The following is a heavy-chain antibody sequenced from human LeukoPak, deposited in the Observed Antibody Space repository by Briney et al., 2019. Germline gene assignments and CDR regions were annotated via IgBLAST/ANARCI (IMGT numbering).Heavy chain of an antibody. V-gene: IGHV3-9*01. CDR2: ISWNSVSI. J-gene: IGHJ4*02. Sequence: GRSLRLSCAASGFTFVDYAMPSVRQAPAKGLGWVSSISWNSVSIGYADSVRGRFTISRDNAKNSLYLQMSSLRAEDTALYYCAKDRLSGIRGAPDYWGQGTLVTVSS. CDR1: GFTFVDYA. D-gene: IGHD3-10*01. CDR3: AKDRLSGIRGAPDY.